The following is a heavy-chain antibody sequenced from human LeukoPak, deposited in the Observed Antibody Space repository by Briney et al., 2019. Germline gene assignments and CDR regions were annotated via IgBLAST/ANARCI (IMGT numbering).Heavy chain of an antibody. CDR1: GGSISSYY. V-gene: IGHV4-59*01. J-gene: IGHJ4*02. CDR2: IYYSGST. Sequence: SETLSLTCTVSGGSISSYYWTWIRQPPGKGLEWIGSIYYSGSTNYNPSLKSRVTISVDTSNNQFSLRLTSVTVADTAVYYCAREVTVWLGDLHGDYFDYWGQGLLVTVSP. CDR3: AREVTVWLGDLHGDYFDY. D-gene: IGHD3-10*01.